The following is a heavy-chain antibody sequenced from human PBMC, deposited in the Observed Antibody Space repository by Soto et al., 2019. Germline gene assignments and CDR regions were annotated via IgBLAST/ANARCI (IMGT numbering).Heavy chain of an antibody. D-gene: IGHD5-12*01. J-gene: IGHJ4*02. Sequence: PGGSLRLSCAASGFTFSSYDMHWVRQATGKGLEWVSAIGTAGDTYYPGSVKGRFTISRENAKNSLYLQMNSLRAEDTAVYYCARARDSGYDLGSGWDLDYWGQGTLVTVSP. V-gene: IGHV3-13*01. CDR1: GFTFSSYD. CDR2: IGTAGDT. CDR3: ARARDSGYDLGSGWDLDY.